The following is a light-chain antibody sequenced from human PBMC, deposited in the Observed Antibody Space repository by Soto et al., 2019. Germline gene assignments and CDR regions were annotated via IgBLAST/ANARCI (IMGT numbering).Light chain of an antibody. CDR2: EAS. Sequence: DIQMTQSPSTLSASVGDRVTIACRASQSLSSWLAWYQQKPGRTPELLIYEASILESGVPSRFSGSGSGTVFSLTISSLQPEDFATYNCQQYDKYPWPFGQGTKVEIK. V-gene: IGKV1-5*03. J-gene: IGKJ1*01. CDR3: QQYDKYPWP. CDR1: QSLSSW.